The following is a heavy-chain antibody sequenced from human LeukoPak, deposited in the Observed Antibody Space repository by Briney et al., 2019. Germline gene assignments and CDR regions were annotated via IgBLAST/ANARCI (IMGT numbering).Heavy chain of an antibody. J-gene: IGHJ4*02. D-gene: IGHD4-17*01. V-gene: IGHV4-39*01. CDR3: ARGPYGDYYFDY. CDR1: GGSISSTSYY. Sequence: SETLSLTCTVSGGSISSTSYYWGWIRQPPGKGLEWIGSIYYSGSTYYNPSLKSRVTISVDTSKNQFSLKLSSVTAADTAVYYCARGPYGDYYFDYWGQGTLVTVSS. CDR2: IYYSGST.